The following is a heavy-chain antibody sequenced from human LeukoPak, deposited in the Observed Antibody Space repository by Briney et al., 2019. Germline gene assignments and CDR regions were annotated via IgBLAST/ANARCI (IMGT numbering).Heavy chain of an antibody. V-gene: IGHV4-39*01. CDR2: IYYSGST. J-gene: IGHJ4*02. CDR1: GGSISSSSYY. Sequence: SETLSHTCTVSGGSISSSSYYWGWIRQPPGKGLEWIGSIYYSGSTYYNPSLKSRVTISVDTSKNQFSLKLSSVTAADTAVYYCARHEVWQWLVRPYFDYWGQGTLVTVSS. D-gene: IGHD6-19*01. CDR3: ARHEVWQWLVRPYFDY.